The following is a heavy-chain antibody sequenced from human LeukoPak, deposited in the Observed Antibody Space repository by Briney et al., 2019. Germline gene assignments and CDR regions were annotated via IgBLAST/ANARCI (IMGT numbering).Heavy chain of an antibody. D-gene: IGHD3-10*01. CDR1: GGSFSGYY. CDR3: AREGRGTMVRGVISK. CDR2: INHSGST. Sequence: SETLSLTCAVYGGSFSGYYWSWIHHPPGKGLEWMGEINHSGSTNYNPSLKSRVTISVDTSKNQFSLKLSSVTAADTAVYYCAREGRGTMVRGVISKWGQGTLVTVSS. J-gene: IGHJ4*02. V-gene: IGHV4-34*01.